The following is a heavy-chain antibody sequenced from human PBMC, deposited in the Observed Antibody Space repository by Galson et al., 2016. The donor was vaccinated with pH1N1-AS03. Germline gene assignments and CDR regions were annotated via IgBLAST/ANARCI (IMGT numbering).Heavy chain of an antibody. CDR1: GASISSSTYY. CDR3: ARASGRDDYNRLFHF. CDR2: GYSSGHT. Sequence: TLSLTCTVSGASISSSTYYWSWIRQPAGKGLEWIGRGYSSGHTNYNPSLKGRVTISVDTSKNQFSLRLSSVTAADTAVYFCARASGRDDYNRLFHFWGQGTLVTVSS. D-gene: IGHD5-24*01. V-gene: IGHV4-61*02. J-gene: IGHJ4*02.